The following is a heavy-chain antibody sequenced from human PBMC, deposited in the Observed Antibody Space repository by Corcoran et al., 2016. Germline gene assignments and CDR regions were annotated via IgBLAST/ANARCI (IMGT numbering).Heavy chain of an antibody. CDR1: GFSLSNARMG. D-gene: IGHD3-9*01. J-gene: IGHJ6*02. V-gene: IGHV2-26*01. CDR2: IFSNDEK. CDR3: ARGGGILGGYYYYGMDV. Sequence: QVTLKESGPVLVKPTETLTLTCTVSGFSLSNARMGVSWIRQPPGKALEWLAPIFSNDEKSYSTSLKSWLTISKDTSKSQVVLTMTNMDPVDTATYYCARGGGILGGYYYYGMDVWGQGTTVTVSS.